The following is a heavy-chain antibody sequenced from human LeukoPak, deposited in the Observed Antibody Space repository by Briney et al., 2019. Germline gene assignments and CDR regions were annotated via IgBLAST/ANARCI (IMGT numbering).Heavy chain of an antibody. J-gene: IGHJ5*02. CDR3: ARSWIVVVPAALHP. V-gene: IGHV3-23*01. CDR2: FGRSGSDT. CDR1: GFTFGTSA. Sequence: GGSLRLSCAASGFTFGTSAMSWVRQAPGKGPEWVSTFGRSGSDTYYSDSVKGRFTISRDNSKNTLYLQMGSLRAEDMAVYYCARSWIVVVPAALHPWGQGTLVTVSS. D-gene: IGHD2-2*01.